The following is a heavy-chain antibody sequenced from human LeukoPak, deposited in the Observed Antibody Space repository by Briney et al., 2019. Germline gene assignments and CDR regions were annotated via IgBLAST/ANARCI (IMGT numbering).Heavy chain of an antibody. CDR1: GFTFDDYA. Sequence: GGSLRLSCAASGFTFDDYAMHWVRQAPGKGLEWVSGISWNSGSIGYADSVKGRFTISRDNAKNSLYLQMNSLRAEDMALYYCAKGSYGSGSYPDYWGQGTLVTVSS. V-gene: IGHV3-9*03. CDR3: AKGSYGSGSYPDY. D-gene: IGHD3-10*01. J-gene: IGHJ4*02. CDR2: ISWNSGSI.